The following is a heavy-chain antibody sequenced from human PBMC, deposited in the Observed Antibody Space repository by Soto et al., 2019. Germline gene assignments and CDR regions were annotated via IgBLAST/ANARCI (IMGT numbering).Heavy chain of an antibody. D-gene: IGHD3-3*01. J-gene: IGHJ4*02. CDR1: GGTFSSYT. CDR2: IIPILGIA. Sequence: QVQLVQSGAEVKKPGSSVKVSCTASGGTFSSYTISWVRQAPGQGLEWMGRIIPILGIANYAQKFQGRVTITADKSTSTAYMELSSLRSEDTAVYYCARDRVDFWSGYYYWGQGTLVTVSS. V-gene: IGHV1-69*08. CDR3: ARDRVDFWSGYYY.